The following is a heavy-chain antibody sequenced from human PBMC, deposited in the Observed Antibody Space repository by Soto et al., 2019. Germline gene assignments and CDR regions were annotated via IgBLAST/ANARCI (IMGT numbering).Heavy chain of an antibody. D-gene: IGHD2-2*01. CDR1: GFTFSSYS. CDR3: ARVGGGYQLLHAFDI. Sequence: LRLSCAASGFTFSSYSMNWVRQAPVKGLEWVSSISSSSSYIYYADSVKGRFTISRDNAKNSLYLQMNSLRAEDTAVYYCARVGGGYQLLHAFDIWGQGTMVTV. J-gene: IGHJ3*02. CDR2: ISSSSSYI. V-gene: IGHV3-21*01.